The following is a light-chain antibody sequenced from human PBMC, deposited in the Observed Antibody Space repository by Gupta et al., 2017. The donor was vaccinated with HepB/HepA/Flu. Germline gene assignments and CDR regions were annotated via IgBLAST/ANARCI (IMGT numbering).Light chain of an antibody. V-gene: IGLV3-19*01. CDR1: SLRIYY. Sequence: SSELTQDPAVSVALGQTVRITCHGDSLRIYYASWYQHKQGQAPLLVIYGKNSRTSGIPDRVSGSSSGNTGSLTITGAQAEDEDDYYCNSRDMSGNHRVFGGGTKLTVL. CDR2: GKN. J-gene: IGLJ2*01. CDR3: NSRDMSGNHRV.